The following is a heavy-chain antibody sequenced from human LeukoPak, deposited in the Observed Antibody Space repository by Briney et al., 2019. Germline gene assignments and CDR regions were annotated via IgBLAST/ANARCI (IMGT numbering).Heavy chain of an antibody. V-gene: IGHV4-31*03. D-gene: IGHD2-2*01. J-gene: IGHJ4*02. CDR3: ARLSCGSTSCPFDY. Sequence: PSETLSLTCTVSGGSISSGGYYWSWIRQHPGKGLEWIGYIYYTGSTYYNPSLKSRVTISVDTSKNQFSLKLSSVTAADTAVYYCARLSCGSTSCPFDYWGQGTLVTVSP. CDR1: GGSISSGGYY. CDR2: IYYTGST.